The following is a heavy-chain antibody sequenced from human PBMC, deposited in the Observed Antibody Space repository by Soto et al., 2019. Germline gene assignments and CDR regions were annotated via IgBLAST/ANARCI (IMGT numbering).Heavy chain of an antibody. Sequence: WGSLRLSCAASGFTFSSYGMYWVRQAPGKGLEWVAVIWYDGSKGYYADSVKGRFTTSRDNSKNTVYLQMDSLRVEDTAVYYCARVDVECFDYWGQGALVTVSS. D-gene: IGHD3-3*01. V-gene: IGHV3-33*07. CDR3: ARVDVECFDY. CDR1: GFTFSSYG. CDR2: IWYDGSKG. J-gene: IGHJ4*01.